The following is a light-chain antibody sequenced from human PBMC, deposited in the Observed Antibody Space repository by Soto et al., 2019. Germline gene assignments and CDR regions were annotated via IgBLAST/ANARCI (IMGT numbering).Light chain of an antibody. CDR1: DSNIGGNY. CDR2: RNN. Sequence: QSVLTQPPSASGTPGQTVTISCSGTDSNIGGNYVYWYHQIPGTAPRLLISRNNQRPSGVPDRFSASKSGTSASLAISGLRPEDEDTYYCAAWDDSLTGPVLFGGGTKLTVL. J-gene: IGLJ3*02. V-gene: IGLV1-47*01. CDR3: AAWDDSLTGPVL.